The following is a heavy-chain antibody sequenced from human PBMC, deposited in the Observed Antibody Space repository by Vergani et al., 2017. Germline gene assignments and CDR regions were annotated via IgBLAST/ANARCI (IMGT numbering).Heavy chain of an antibody. CDR1: GYTFTSYD. CDR2: MNPNSGNT. J-gene: IGHJ4*02. Sequence: QVQLVQSGAEVKKPGASVKVSCKASGYTFTSYDINWVRQATGQGLEWMGWMNPNSGNTGYAQKFQGRVTMTRNTSISTAYMELSSLRSEVTAVYYCARTYYYDSSGYYLPSDYWGQGTLVTVSS. CDR3: ARTYYYDSSGYYLPSDY. D-gene: IGHD3-22*01. V-gene: IGHV1-8*01.